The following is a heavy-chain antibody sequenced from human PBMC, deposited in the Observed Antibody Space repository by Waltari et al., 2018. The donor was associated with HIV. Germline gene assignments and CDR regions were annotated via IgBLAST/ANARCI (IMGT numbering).Heavy chain of an antibody. J-gene: IGHJ4*02. CDR2: SNPNTCDT. D-gene: IGHD1-26*01. Sequence: QVQLVQSGAEVKKPGASVKVSCKASGYTFTSYNIYWVRQAPGQGLEWMGWSNPNTCDTADARMFQGRVTMTRNNCMSTAYMELSSVRSGDTAVYYCARVRRPSGSYYLSYWGQGTVVTVSS. V-gene: IGHV1-8*01. CDR1: GYTFTSYN. CDR3: ARVRRPSGSYYLSY.